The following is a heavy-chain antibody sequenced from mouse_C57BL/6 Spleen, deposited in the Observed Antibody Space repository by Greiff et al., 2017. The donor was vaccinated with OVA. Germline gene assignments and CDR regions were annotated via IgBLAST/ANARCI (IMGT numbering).Heavy chain of an antibody. Sequence: VQLQQSGPGLVKPSQSLSLTCSVTGYSITSGYYWNWIRQFPGNKLEWMGYISYDGSNNYNPSLKNRISITRDTSKNQFFLKLNSVTTEDTATYYCATSDGYGGFAYWGQGTLVTVSA. D-gene: IGHD2-3*01. J-gene: IGHJ3*01. CDR2: ISYDGSN. CDR3: ATSDGYGGFAY. CDR1: GYSITSGYY. V-gene: IGHV3-6*01.